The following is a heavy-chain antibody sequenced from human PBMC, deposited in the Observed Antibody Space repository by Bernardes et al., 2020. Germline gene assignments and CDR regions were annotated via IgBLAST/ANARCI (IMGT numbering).Heavy chain of an antibody. CDR1: GGSISGYY. V-gene: IGHV4-59*08. Sequence: SETLSLTCTVSGGSISGYYWSWIRQPPGRGLEWIGYIYSSGTYYNPSLKSRVTLSVDTSKTQFSLRLTSVTAADTAVYYCARHASGYYYGLDVWGQGTTVTVSS. D-gene: IGHD3-10*01. CDR3: ARHASGYYYGLDV. J-gene: IGHJ6*02. CDR2: IYSSGT.